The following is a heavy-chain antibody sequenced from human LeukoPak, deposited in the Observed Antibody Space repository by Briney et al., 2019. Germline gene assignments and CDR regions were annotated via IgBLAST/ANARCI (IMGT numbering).Heavy chain of an antibody. CDR3: ARDSSSWYFPGGYYYGMDV. CDR1: GGSISNYY. V-gene: IGHV4-59*01. CDR2: IHYSGST. Sequence: SETLSLTCTVSGGSISNYYWSWIRQPPGKGLEYIGYIHYSGSTNSNPSLKSRVTMSVDTSKNQFSLKLNSVTAADTAVYYCARDSSSWYFPGGYYYGMDVWGQGTTVTVSS. D-gene: IGHD6-13*01. J-gene: IGHJ6*02.